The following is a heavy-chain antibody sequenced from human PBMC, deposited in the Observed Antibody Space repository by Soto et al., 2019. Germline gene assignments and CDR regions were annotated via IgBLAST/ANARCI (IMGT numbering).Heavy chain of an antibody. Sequence: ASVKVSCKASGYTFTSYDINWVRQATGQGLEWMGWMNPNSGNTGYAQKFQGRVTMTRNTSISTAYMELSSLRSEDTAVYYCARAGGSGYCSGGSCYHYYYYGMDVWGQGTTVTVSS. V-gene: IGHV1-8*01. D-gene: IGHD2-15*01. CDR1: GYTFTSYD. J-gene: IGHJ6*02. CDR2: MNPNSGNT. CDR3: ARAGGSGYCSGGSCYHYYYYGMDV.